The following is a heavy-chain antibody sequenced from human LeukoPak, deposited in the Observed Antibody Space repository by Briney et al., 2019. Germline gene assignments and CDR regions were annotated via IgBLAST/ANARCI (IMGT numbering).Heavy chain of an antibody. J-gene: IGHJ4*02. V-gene: IGHV4-34*01. Sequence: SETLSLTCAVYGGSFSGYYWSWIRQPPGKGLEWIGEINHSGSTNYNPSLKSRVTISVDTSKNQFSLKLSSVTAADTAVYYCARATKYSSSWYHTRGAVYYFDYWGQGTLVTVSS. CDR2: INHSGST. CDR3: ARATKYSSSWYHTRGAVYYFDY. D-gene: IGHD6-13*01. CDR1: GGSFSGYY.